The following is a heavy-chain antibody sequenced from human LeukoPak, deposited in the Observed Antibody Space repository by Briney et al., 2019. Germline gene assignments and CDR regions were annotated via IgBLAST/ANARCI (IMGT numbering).Heavy chain of an antibody. CDR2: IKQDGSEK. J-gene: IGHJ4*02. V-gene: IGHV3-7*01. CDR1: GFTLSSYW. Sequence: GGSLILSCAASGFTLSSYWMSWVRQAPGKGLEWVANIKQDGSEKHYVDSVKGRFTISRDNAKNSLYLQMNSLRAEDTAVYYCARAATAGFWGQGTLVTVSS. CDR3: ARAATAGF.